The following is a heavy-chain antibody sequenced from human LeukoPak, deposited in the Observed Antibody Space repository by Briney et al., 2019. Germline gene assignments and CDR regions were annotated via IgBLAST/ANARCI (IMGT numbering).Heavy chain of an antibody. J-gene: IGHJ4*02. D-gene: IGHD2-8*02. Sequence: ASVKVSCKASGYTFVGYYMHWVRQAPGQGLEWMGWMNPNSGGTNYAQKSQGRVTMTRDTSIRTAYMELSRLRSDDTAIYYCARALVGSSRGTLDFDYWGQGTLVTVSS. V-gene: IGHV1-2*02. CDR1: GYTFVGYY. CDR3: ARALVGSSRGTLDFDY. CDR2: MNPNSGGT.